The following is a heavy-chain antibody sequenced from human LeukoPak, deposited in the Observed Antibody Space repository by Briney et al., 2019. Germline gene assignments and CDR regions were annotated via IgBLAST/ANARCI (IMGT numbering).Heavy chain of an antibody. CDR3: ARVAGLAGTGDFDY. Sequence: GGSLRLSCAASGFTFSSYWMHWVRQAPGKGLVWVSRIKSDGSSTSYADSVKGRFTISRDNAKNSLYLQMNSLRAEDTAVYYCARVAGLAGTGDFDYWGQGTLVTVSS. D-gene: IGHD6-19*01. J-gene: IGHJ4*02. CDR1: GFTFSSYW. V-gene: IGHV3-74*01. CDR2: IKSDGSST.